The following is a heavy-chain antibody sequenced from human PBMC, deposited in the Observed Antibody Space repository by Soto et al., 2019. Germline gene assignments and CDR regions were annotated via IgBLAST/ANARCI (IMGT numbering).Heavy chain of an antibody. J-gene: IGHJ4*01. D-gene: IGHD5-12*01. CDR1: GFTFSSYG. Sequence: QPGGSLRLSCEAFGFTFSSYGMHWVRQAPGKGLEWVAVISYEGSIQCYADSVKGRFTISRDNSKNTLYLQMNSLKPEDTAVYYCAKESGMFKYVVADPFDYWGHGSLVTVSS. V-gene: IGHV3-30*18. CDR3: AKESGMFKYVVADPFDY. CDR2: ISYEGSIQ.